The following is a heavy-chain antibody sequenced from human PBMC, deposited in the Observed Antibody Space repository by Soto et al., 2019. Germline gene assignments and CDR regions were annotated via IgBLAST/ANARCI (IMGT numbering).Heavy chain of an antibody. CDR3: AKDPVVGTRCAFDI. CDR2: ISGSGGST. CDR1: GFTFSNFA. J-gene: IGHJ3*02. D-gene: IGHD1-26*01. Sequence: EVQLLESGGGLVQPGGSLRLSCAASGFTFSNFAMNWVRQAPGTGLEWVSAISGSGGSTYYADSVKGRFTISRDNSKNTLYLQMNSLRAEDTAVYYCAKDPVVGTRCAFDIWGQGTMVNVSS. V-gene: IGHV3-23*01.